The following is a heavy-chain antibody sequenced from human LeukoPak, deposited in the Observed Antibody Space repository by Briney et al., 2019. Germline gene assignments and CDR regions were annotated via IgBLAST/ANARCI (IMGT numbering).Heavy chain of an antibody. V-gene: IGHV3-7*01. CDR3: ARGTDEILTGYFDY. J-gene: IGHJ4*02. Sequence: GGSLRLSCAASGFTFSSYWMSWVRQAPGKGLEWVANIKQDGSEKYYVDSVKGRFTISRDNAKNSLYLQMNSLRAEDTAVYYCARGTDEILTGYFDYWGQGTLVTVS. D-gene: IGHD3-9*01. CDR1: GFTFSSYW. CDR2: IKQDGSEK.